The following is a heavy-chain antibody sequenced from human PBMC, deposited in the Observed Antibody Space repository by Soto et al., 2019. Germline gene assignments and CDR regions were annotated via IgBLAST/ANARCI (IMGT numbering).Heavy chain of an antibody. CDR2: ISYDGGNK. Sequence: QVQLVESGGGVVQPGRSLRLSCAASGFTFSTYGIHWVRQAPGKGLEWVALISYDGGNKYYADSVKGRFTISRDNSKNTLYLQMNSPRAEDTAVYYCARERWVRGVIVRSGGMDVWGQGTTVTVSS. CDR1: GFTFSTYG. V-gene: IGHV3-30*03. CDR3: ARERWVRGVIVRSGGMDV. J-gene: IGHJ6*02. D-gene: IGHD3-10*01.